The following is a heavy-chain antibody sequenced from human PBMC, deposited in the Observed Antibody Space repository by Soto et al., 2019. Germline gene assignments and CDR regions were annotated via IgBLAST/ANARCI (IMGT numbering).Heavy chain of an antibody. J-gene: IGHJ4*01. CDR1: GYTFTGYF. D-gene: IGHD3-10*01. CDR2: MNPDSGGT. CDR3: ARGGKVPGVWYFDY. Sequence: GASVKVSCKASGYTFTGYFIHWVRQAPGQGLEWMGWMNPDSGGTKYAQKFQGWVTMSRDTSISTAYMELGRLTSDDTARYYCARGGKVPGVWYFDYWGLGTPVTVSS. V-gene: IGHV1-2*04.